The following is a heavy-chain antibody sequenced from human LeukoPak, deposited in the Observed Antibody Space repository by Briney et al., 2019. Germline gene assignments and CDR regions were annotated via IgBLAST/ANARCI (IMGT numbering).Heavy chain of an antibody. V-gene: IGHV4-39*02. CDR1: GVSISSSSYY. CDR2: IYYSGST. CDR3: AREGLITIVRGVNFGY. D-gene: IGHD3-10*01. J-gene: IGHJ4*02. Sequence: SETLSLTCTVSGVSISSSSYYWGWIRQPPGKGLEWIGSIYYSGSTYYNPSLKSRVTISVDTSKNQFSLKLSSVTAADTAVYYCAREGLITIVRGVNFGYWGQGTLVSVSS.